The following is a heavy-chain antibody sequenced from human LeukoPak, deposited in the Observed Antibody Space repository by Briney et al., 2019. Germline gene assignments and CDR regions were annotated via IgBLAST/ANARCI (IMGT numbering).Heavy chain of an antibody. J-gene: IGHJ3*02. CDR2: IYPGDSET. D-gene: IGHD2/OR15-2a*01. CDR3: ARRKAIKIWAEDAFDM. Sequence: GESLKISCKGSGYNFARQWIGWARQMPGKGLEWIGIIYPGDSETRYSPSFQGQVTISADRSISTAYLHWSSLRASDTAMYYCARRKAIKIWAEDAFDMWGQGTMVIVSS. CDR1: GYNFARQW. V-gene: IGHV5-51*01.